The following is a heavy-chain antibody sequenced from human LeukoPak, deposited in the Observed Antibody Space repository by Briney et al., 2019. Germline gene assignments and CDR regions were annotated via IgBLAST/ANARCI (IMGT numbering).Heavy chain of an antibody. Sequence: GGSLRLSCAASGFTFSSYGMHWVRRAPGKGLEWVAVISYDGSNKYYADSVKGRFTISRDNSKNTLYLQMNSLRAEDTAVYYCAKDWAAAAGLWGQGTLVTVSS. D-gene: IGHD6-13*01. CDR3: AKDWAAAAGL. J-gene: IGHJ4*02. CDR2: ISYDGSNK. CDR1: GFTFSSYG. V-gene: IGHV3-30*18.